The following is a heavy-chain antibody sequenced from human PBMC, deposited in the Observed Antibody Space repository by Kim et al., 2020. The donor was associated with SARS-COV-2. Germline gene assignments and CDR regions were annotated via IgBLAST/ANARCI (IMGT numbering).Heavy chain of an antibody. J-gene: IGHJ5*02. CDR3: ARLDDP. Sequence: AGNGNTKYSQKFQGRVTVTRDTSARTAYMELSSLRSEDTAVYYCARLDDPWGQGTLVTVSS. CDR2: AGNGNT. V-gene: IGHV1-3*01.